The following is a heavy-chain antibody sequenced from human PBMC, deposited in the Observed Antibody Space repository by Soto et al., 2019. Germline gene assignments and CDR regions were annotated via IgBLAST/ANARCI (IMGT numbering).Heavy chain of an antibody. V-gene: IGHV3-73*01. J-gene: IGHJ6*02. D-gene: IGHD4-4*01. Sequence: GGSLRLSCAASGFTFSGSAMHWVRQASGKGLEWVGRIRSKANSYATAYAASVKGRFTISRDDSKNTAYLQMNSLKTEDTAVYYCTSRRRALFSNYRLPGYYYYGMDVWGQGTTVTVSS. CDR1: GFTFSGSA. CDR3: TSRRRALFSNYRLPGYYYYGMDV. CDR2: IRSKANSYAT.